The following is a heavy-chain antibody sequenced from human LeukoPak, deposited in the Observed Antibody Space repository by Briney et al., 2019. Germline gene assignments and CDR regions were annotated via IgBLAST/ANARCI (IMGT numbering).Heavy chain of an antibody. CDR2: IYTSGST. CDR1: GGSISSGSYY. J-gene: IGHJ6*03. Sequence: SETLPLTCTVSGGSISSGSYYWSWLRQPAGKGLEWIGRIYTSGSTNYNPSLKSRVTISVDTSKNQFSLKLSSVTAADTAVYYCARDGVLGYYGSGSPRYYYYYMDVWGKGTTVTVSS. V-gene: IGHV4-61*02. CDR3: ARDGVLGYYGSGSPRYYYYYMDV. D-gene: IGHD3-10*01.